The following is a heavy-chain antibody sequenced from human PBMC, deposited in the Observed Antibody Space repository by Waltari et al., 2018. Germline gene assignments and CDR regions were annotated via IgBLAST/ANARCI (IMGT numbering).Heavy chain of an antibody. V-gene: IGHV5-51*03. D-gene: IGHD3-16*02. CDR2: IYVGDSET. J-gene: IGHJ3*02. CDR1: GDKFSTYW. CDR3: ARREHDYDYVGGSYRRVIDTFDI. Sequence: EVRLVQSGAEVKKPGESLKISCKGSGDKFSTYWIGWVRQMPGKGLEWMGIIYVGDSETRDIPSFRGQVTMSADKSITTAYLQWSSLKASDTAMYYCARREHDYDYVGGSYRRVIDTFDIWGQGTRVTVSS.